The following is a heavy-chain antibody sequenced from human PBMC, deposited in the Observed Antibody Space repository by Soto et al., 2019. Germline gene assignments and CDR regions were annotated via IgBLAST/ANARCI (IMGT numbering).Heavy chain of an antibody. CDR2: ISSSGSYI. Sequence: PGGSLRLSCAASGFTFSSYSMNWVRQAPGKGLEWVSSISSSGSYIYYADSVKGRFTISRDNAKNSLYLQMNSLRAEDTAVYYCASPDLESSSNLFDYWGQGTLVTVSS. CDR1: GFTFSSYS. CDR3: ASPDLESSSNLFDY. J-gene: IGHJ4*02. V-gene: IGHV3-21*01. D-gene: IGHD3-22*01.